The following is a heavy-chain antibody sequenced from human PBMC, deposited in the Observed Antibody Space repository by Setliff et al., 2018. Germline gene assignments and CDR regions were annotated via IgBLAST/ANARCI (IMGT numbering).Heavy chain of an antibody. Sequence: GGSLRLSCAASGFFFSGFEMTWVRQAPGRGLEWIAYITSSSGSTIFYADSVKGRFTISRDNAKKSLYLQMNSLRAEDTAVYYCACPDILTGLSDYWGQGTLVTVSS. J-gene: IGHJ4*02. CDR1: GFFFSGFE. CDR3: ACPDILTGLSDY. D-gene: IGHD3-9*01. V-gene: IGHV3-48*03. CDR2: ITSSSGSTI.